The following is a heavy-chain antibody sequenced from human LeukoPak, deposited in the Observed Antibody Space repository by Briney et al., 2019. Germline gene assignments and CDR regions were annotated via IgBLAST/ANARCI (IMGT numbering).Heavy chain of an antibody. Sequence: GRSLRLSCAASGFTFSNYGMHWVRQAPGKGLEWVAVIWYDGSNKYYADSVKGRFTISRDNSKNTLYLQMNSLRAEDTAVYYCARESGYYYDYWGQGTLVTVSS. J-gene: IGHJ4*02. CDR3: ARESGYYYDY. D-gene: IGHD3-22*01. CDR1: GFTFSNYG. V-gene: IGHV3-33*01. CDR2: IWYDGSNK.